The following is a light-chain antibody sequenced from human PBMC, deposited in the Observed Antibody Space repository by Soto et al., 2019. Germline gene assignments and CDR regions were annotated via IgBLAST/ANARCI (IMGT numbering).Light chain of an antibody. CDR3: QQYGSSPWT. V-gene: IGKV3-20*01. CDR1: QSVSSSY. Sequence: EIVLTQSPGTLSLSPGERATLSCRASQSVSSSYLAWYQQKPGQAPRLLIYGASSRATGIPDRFSGSGSGTDSTLTISRLEPEDFAVYYCQQYGSSPWTFGPGT. CDR2: GAS. J-gene: IGKJ3*01.